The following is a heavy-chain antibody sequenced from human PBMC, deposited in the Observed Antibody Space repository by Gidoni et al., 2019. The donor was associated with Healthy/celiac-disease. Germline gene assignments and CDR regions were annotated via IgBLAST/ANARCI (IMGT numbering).Heavy chain of an antibody. Sequence: VQLQQWGAGLLKPSETLSLTCAVYGGSFNGYYWSWIRQPPGKGLEWIGEINHSGSTNYNPSLKSRVTISVDTSKNQFSLKLSYVTAADTAVYYCAREELHIPRTWGQGTLVTVSS. CDR3: AREELHIPRT. V-gene: IGHV4-34*01. CDR1: GGSFNGYY. J-gene: IGHJ5*02. D-gene: IGHD2-21*01. CDR2: INHSGST.